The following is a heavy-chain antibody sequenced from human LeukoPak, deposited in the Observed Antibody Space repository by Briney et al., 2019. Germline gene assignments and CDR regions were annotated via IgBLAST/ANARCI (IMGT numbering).Heavy chain of an antibody. CDR3: ASSKYCSGGSCYSNWYFDL. CDR1: GGSISSYY. CDR2: IYYSGST. V-gene: IGHV4-59*08. D-gene: IGHD2-15*01. Sequence: PSETLSLTCTVSGGSISSYYWSWIRQPPGKGLEWIGYIYYSGSTNYNPSLKSRVTISVDTSKNQFSLKLSSVTAADTAVYYCASSKYCSGGSCYSNWYFDLWGRGTLVTVSS. J-gene: IGHJ2*01.